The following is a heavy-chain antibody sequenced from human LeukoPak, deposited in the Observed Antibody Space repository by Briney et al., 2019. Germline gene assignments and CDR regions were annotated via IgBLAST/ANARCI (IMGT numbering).Heavy chain of an antibody. Sequence: EASVKVSCKASGYTFTGYYMHWVRQAPGQGLEWMGWINPNSGGTNYAQKFQGWVTMTRDTSISTAYMELSGLRSDDTAVYYCARGGDCSGGSCYSAFDIWGQGTMVTVSS. CDR2: INPNSGGT. J-gene: IGHJ3*02. D-gene: IGHD2-15*01. CDR3: ARGGDCSGGSCYSAFDI. V-gene: IGHV1-2*04. CDR1: GYTFTGYY.